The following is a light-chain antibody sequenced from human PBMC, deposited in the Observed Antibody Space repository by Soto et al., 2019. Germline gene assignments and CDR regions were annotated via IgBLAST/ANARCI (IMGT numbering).Light chain of an antibody. CDR1: HNSRDQ. J-gene: IGKJ4*01. V-gene: IGKV3-15*01. CDR2: APS. CDR3: QQYSDWPRT. Sequence: IVLTQSPATLSVSPGERVTLSCRASHNSRDQLAWYQQKPGQAPRLLIYAPSSRVTAVPARFSGSGSGTEFTLTISSLQSGDFTVYDCQQYSDWPRTFGGGTQVEIK.